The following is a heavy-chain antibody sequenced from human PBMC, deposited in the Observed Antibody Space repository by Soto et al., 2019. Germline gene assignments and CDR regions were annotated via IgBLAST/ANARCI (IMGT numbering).Heavy chain of an antibody. Sequence: GGCLRLSCAASGFTFSSYWMNWVRQAPGKGLVWVSRINSDGSSTSYADSVKGRFTISRDNAKNTLYLQMNSLRAADTAVYYCARASGSYYEFDYWGQETLVTVSS. CDR1: GFTFSSYW. V-gene: IGHV3-74*01. D-gene: IGHD1-26*01. CDR3: ARASGSYYEFDY. CDR2: INSDGSST. J-gene: IGHJ4*02.